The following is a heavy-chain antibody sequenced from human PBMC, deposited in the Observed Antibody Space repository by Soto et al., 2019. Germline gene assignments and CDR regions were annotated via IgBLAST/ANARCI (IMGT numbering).Heavy chain of an antibody. D-gene: IGHD5-18*01. V-gene: IGHV3-23*01. Sequence: EVQLLESGGGLVQPGGSLRLSCAASGFTFSSYAMSWVRQAPGKGLEWVSAISGSGGSTYYADSVKGRFTISRDNSKNTLYLQMNSLRAEDTAVYYCAKARREGPSEYIFDYWCQGTLVTVSS. CDR1: GFTFSSYA. CDR3: AKARREGPSEYIFDY. CDR2: ISGSGGST. J-gene: IGHJ4*02.